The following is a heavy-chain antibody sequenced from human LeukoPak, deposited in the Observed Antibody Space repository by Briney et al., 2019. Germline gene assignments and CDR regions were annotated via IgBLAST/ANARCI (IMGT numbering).Heavy chain of an antibody. V-gene: IGHV4-34*01. J-gene: IGHJ4*02. D-gene: IGHD3-10*01. CDR1: GGSFSGYY. Sequence: PSETQSLTCAVYGGSFSGYYWSWIRQPPGKGLEWIGEINHSGSTNYNPSLKSRVTISVDTSKNQFSLKLSSVTAADTAVYYCARGRGRRSVRGVPNDYWGQGTLVTVSS. CDR3: ARGRGRRSVRGVPNDY. CDR2: INHSGST.